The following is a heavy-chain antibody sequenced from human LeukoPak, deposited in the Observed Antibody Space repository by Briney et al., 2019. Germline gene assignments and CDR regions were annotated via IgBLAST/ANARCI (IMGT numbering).Heavy chain of an antibody. D-gene: IGHD6-19*01. J-gene: IGHJ4*02. CDR3: TRAVAGHPD. CDR2: INHSGYT. Sequence: SETLSLTCAVSGVPFSNYYLSWVRQSPTKRLEWIGEINHSGYTNYNPSLKSRVTISIDTSKNQFSLMVTSMTAADTGVYYCTRAVAGHPDWGQGTLVTVSS. V-gene: IGHV4-34*01. CDR1: GVPFSNYY.